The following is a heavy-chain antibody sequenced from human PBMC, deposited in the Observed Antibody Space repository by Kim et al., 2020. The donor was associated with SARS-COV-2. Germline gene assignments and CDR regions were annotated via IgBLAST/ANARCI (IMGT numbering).Heavy chain of an antibody. Sequence: ADSVRGRFAISRDNSKTTLYLQMNSLRAEDTAVYYCAKDLIAAAGRKLDYWCQGTLVTVSS. D-gene: IGHD6-13*01. J-gene: IGHJ4*02. V-gene: IGHV3-23*01. CDR3: AKDLIAAAGRKLDY.